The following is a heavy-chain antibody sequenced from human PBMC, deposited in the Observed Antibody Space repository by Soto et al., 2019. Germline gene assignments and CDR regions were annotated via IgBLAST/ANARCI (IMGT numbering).Heavy chain of an antibody. Sequence: QITLKESGPTLVKPTQTLTLTCTFSGFSLSTSGVGVGWIRQPPGKALEWLALIYWDDDKRYSPSLKSRLTTTKDTSKHPLVLTMTNMDPVHTATYYCAHRPSYCSGGSCYSGFDYWGQGTLVTVSS. J-gene: IGHJ4*02. V-gene: IGHV2-5*02. CDR2: IYWDDDK. D-gene: IGHD2-15*01. CDR1: GFSLSTSGVG. CDR3: AHRPSYCSGGSCYSGFDY.